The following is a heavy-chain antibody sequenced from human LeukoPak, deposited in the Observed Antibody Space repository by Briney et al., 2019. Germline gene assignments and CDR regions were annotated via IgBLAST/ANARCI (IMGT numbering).Heavy chain of an antibody. J-gene: IGHJ6*02. D-gene: IGHD6-13*01. CDR1: GYTFTSYD. V-gene: IGHV1-8*01. Sequence: ASVKVSCKASGYTFTSYDINWVRQATGQGLEWMGSMNPNSGNTGYAQKFQGRVTMTRNTSISTAYMELSSLRSEDTAVYYCARGHGYSSSWAQYYYYGMDVWGQGTTVTVSS. CDR2: MNPNSGNT. CDR3: ARGHGYSSSWAQYYYYGMDV.